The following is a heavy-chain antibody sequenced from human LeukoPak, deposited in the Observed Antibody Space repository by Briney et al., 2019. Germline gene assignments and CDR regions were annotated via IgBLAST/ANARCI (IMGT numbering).Heavy chain of an antibody. CDR2: ISYDGSKK. Sequence: GGSLRLSCAASGVTFSSYGMHWVRQPPGKGLEWVAIISYDGSKKYYADSVKGRFTISRDNAKNSLYLQMNSLRAEDTAVYYCARDRGSKYYFDYWGQGTLVTVSS. J-gene: IGHJ4*02. CDR1: GVTFSSYG. CDR3: ARDRGSKYYFDY. D-gene: IGHD5-12*01. V-gene: IGHV3-30*03.